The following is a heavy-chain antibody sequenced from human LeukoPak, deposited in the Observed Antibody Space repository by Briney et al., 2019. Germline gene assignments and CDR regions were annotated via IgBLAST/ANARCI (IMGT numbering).Heavy chain of an antibody. J-gene: IGHJ3*01. D-gene: IGHD6-6*01. CDR1: GFIVSGDF. CDR2: INSDGSEG. Sequence: GGSLRLSCAASGFIVSGDFMSWSRQAPGKGLEWVASINSDGSEGYYADVVKGRFTISRDNAKNSLYLQISSLRAEDTAVYYCARSSYSSSSSVWGQGTMVTVSS. CDR3: ARSSYSSSSSV. V-gene: IGHV3-7*03.